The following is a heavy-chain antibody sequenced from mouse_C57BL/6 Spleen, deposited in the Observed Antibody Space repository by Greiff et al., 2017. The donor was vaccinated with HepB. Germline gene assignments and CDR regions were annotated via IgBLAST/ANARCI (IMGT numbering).Heavy chain of an antibody. V-gene: IGHV14-4*01. CDR3: TLPYYYGSSIYWYFDV. D-gene: IGHD1-1*01. CDR1: GFNIKDDY. CDR2: IDPENGDT. Sequence: VQLQQSGAELVRPGASVKLSCTASGFNIKDDYMHWVKQRPEQGLEWIGWIDPENGDTEYASKFQGKATITADTSSNTAYLQLSSLTSEDTAVYYCTLPYYYGSSIYWYFDVWGTGTTVTVSS. J-gene: IGHJ1*03.